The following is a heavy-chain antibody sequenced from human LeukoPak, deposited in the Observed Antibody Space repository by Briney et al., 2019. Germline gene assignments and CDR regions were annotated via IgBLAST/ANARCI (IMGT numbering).Heavy chain of an antibody. D-gene: IGHD2-15*01. V-gene: IGHV4-39*01. Sequence: SETLSLTCTASGGSISSRSYYRGWIRQPPGKGLEWIGSTHYSGSTYYNPSLKSRLTISVDTSKNQFSLKLTSVTAADTAVYYCARLYCSGGNCYGAFDIWGQGTMVTVSS. CDR3: ARLYCSGGNCYGAFDI. CDR1: GGSISSRSYY. J-gene: IGHJ3*02. CDR2: THYSGST.